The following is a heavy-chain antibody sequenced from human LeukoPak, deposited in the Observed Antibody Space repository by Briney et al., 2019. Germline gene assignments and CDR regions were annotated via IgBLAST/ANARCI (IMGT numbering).Heavy chain of an antibody. Sequence: SETLSLTCTVSGGSISSGSYYWRWIRQPAGKGLEWIGRIYTSGSTNYNPSLKRRVTISVDTSKNQFSLKLSSVTAADTAVYYCARGWGFYSNYDATNWFDPWGQGTLVTVSS. J-gene: IGHJ5*02. CDR3: ARGWGFYSNYDATNWFDP. CDR1: GGSISSGSYY. V-gene: IGHV4-61*02. D-gene: IGHD4-11*01. CDR2: IYTSGST.